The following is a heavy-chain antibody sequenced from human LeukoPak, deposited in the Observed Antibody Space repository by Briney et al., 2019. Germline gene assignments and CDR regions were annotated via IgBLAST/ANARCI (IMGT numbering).Heavy chain of an antibody. CDR1: GGSISSSNW. J-gene: IGHJ5*01. V-gene: IGHV4-4*02. CDR2: IYHSGST. Sequence: PSGTLSLTCAVSGGSISSSNWWSWVRQPPGKGLEWIGEIYHSGSTYSNPSLQSRVIISVDKSKNHFSLKLTSVTAADTAVYYCARTSAEYSNSWIDSWGQGTLVIVSS. CDR3: ARTSAEYSNSWIDS. D-gene: IGHD6-6*01.